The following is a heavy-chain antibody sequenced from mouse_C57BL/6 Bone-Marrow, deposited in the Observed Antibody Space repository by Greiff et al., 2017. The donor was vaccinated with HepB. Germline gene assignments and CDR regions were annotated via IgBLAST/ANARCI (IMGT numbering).Heavy chain of an antibody. CDR2: IYPGNSDT. V-gene: IGHV1-5*01. J-gene: IGHJ4*01. CDR1: GYTFTSYW. CDR3: TRYLSYYYAMDY. D-gene: IGHD5-1*01. Sequence: VQLQQSGTVLARPGASVKMSCKTFGYTFTSYWMHWVKQRPGQGLEWIGAIYPGNSDTSYNQKFKGKAKLTAVTSASTAYMELSSLTNEDSAVYYCTRYLSYYYAMDYWGQGTSVTVSS.